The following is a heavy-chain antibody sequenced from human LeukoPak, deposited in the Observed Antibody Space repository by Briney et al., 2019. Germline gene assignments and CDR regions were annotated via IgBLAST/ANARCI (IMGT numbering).Heavy chain of an antibody. J-gene: IGHJ5*02. Sequence: ASVKVSCKASGGTFSSYVISWVRQAPGQGLEWMGRIIPIFGTANYAQKFQGRVTITTDESTSTAYMELSSLRSEDTAVYYCASDEVSSLYGILYSPPVFDPWGQGTLVTVSS. D-gene: IGHD2-8*01. CDR3: ASDEVSSLYGILYSPPVFDP. CDR1: GGTFSSYV. V-gene: IGHV1-69*05. CDR2: IIPIFGTA.